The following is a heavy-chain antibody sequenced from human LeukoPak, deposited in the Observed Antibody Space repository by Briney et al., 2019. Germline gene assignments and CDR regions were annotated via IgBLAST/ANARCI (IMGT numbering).Heavy chain of an antibody. D-gene: IGHD6-13*01. CDR3: ARVGQQLVNWFDP. J-gene: IGHJ5*02. CDR2: INHSGST. V-gene: IGHV4-34*01. CDR1: GGSFSGYY. Sequence: SETLSLTCAVYGGSFSGYYWSWIRQPPGKGLEWIGEINHSGSTNYNPSLKSRVTISVDTSKNQFSLKLSSVTAADTAVYYCARVGQQLVNWFDPWGQETLVTVSS.